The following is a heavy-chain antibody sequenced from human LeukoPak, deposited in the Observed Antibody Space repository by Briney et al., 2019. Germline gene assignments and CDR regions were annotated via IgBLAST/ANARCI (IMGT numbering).Heavy chain of an antibody. CDR3: AKDKLEPNYYYMDV. V-gene: IGHV3-21*04. D-gene: IGHD1-1*01. J-gene: IGHJ6*03. Sequence: GGSLRLSCAASGFTFSTYNMNWVRQAPGKGLEWVSSITSSSSYTFYADSVKGRFTISRDNAKNSLYLQMNSLRAEDTALYYCAKDKLEPNYYYMDVWGKGTTVTVSS. CDR2: ITSSSSYT. CDR1: GFTFSTYN.